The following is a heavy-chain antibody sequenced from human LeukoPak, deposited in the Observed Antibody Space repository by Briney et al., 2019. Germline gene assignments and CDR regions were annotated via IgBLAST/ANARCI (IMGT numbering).Heavy chain of an antibody. V-gene: IGHV4-61*09. CDR3: ARGLSSPGSSSSLLLD. CDR1: GGSISSGSYC. J-gene: IGHJ4*02. CDR2: IHTSGNT. Sequence: PSETLSLTCTVSGGSISSGSYCWSWIRQPAGKGLEWIGHIHTSGNTNYNSSLKSRVTISVDTSKNQFSLKLSSVTAADTAVYYCARGLSSPGSSSSLLLDWGQGTLVTVSS. D-gene: IGHD3-10*01.